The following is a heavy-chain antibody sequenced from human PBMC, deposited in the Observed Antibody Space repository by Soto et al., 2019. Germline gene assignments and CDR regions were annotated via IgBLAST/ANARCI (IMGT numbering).Heavy chain of an antibody. V-gene: IGHV3-30-3*01. CDR2: ISSDGSNK. J-gene: IGHJ4*02. CDR1: GFTFSSYA. D-gene: IGHD3-22*01. CDR3: ARGRDYYDSSGYYYLYFDY. Sequence: GGSLRLSCAASGFTFSSYAMSWVRQAPGKGLEWVAVISSDGSNKYYADSVKGRFTISRDNSKNSLYLQMNSLRAEDTAVYYCARGRDYYDSSGYYYLYFDYSGQGTLVTVSS.